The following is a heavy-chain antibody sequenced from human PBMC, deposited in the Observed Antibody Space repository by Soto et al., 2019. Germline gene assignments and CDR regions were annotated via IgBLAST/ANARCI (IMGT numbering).Heavy chain of an antibody. Sequence: SQTLSLTCAISGDSVSSNSAAWNWIRQSPSRGLEWLGRTYYRSKWYNDYAVSVKSRITINPDTSKNQFSLQLNSVTPEDTAVYYCARAHQDIVVVPAAIAYDYWGQGTLVTVSS. CDR2: TYYRSKWYN. CDR3: ARAHQDIVVVPAAIAYDY. D-gene: IGHD2-2*01. V-gene: IGHV6-1*01. J-gene: IGHJ4*02. CDR1: GDSVSSNSAA.